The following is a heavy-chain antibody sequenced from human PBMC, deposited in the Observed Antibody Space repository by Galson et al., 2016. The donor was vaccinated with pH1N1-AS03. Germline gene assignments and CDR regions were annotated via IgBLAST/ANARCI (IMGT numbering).Heavy chain of an antibody. D-gene: IGHD5-24*01. Sequence: SLRLSCAASGFTSSNYWMQWVRQAPGKGLVSVSRINPDGSPTNYADSVKGRFTISRDNAKNTLFLQMNSLRAEDTAVYYCAGSNYYFDSWGQGTLVTVSS. CDR2: INPDGSPT. J-gene: IGHJ4*02. V-gene: IGHV3-74*01. CDR3: AGSNYYFDS. CDR1: GFTSSNYW.